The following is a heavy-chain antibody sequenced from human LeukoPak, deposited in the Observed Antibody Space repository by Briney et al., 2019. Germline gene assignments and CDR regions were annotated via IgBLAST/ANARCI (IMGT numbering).Heavy chain of an antibody. V-gene: IGHV3-7*03. Sequence: PGGSLRLSCAASGFTFSSHWMDWVRQAPGKGLEWVANVNPDGSVKHYVDSVKGRFTISRDNTKNSLYLEMNSLRAEDTAVYYCARGPPGHDYWGQGTLVTVSS. CDR3: ARGPPGHDY. CDR1: GFTFSSHW. CDR2: VNPDGSVK. J-gene: IGHJ4*02.